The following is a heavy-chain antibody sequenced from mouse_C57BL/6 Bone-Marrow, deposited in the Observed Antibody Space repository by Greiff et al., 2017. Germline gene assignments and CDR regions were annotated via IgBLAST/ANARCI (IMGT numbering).Heavy chain of an antibody. CDR2: IDPETGGT. D-gene: IGHD3-3*01. CDR3: TGLGGYFDY. V-gene: IGHV1-15*01. J-gene: IGHJ2*01. Sequence: QVQLQQSGAELVRPGASVTLSCKASGYTFTDYDMHWVQQTPVHGLEWIGAIDPETGGTASNQKFKGKAILTADKSSSTAYLELRSLTSGDAAVYYFTGLGGYFDYWGQGTTLTVSS. CDR1: GYTFTDYD.